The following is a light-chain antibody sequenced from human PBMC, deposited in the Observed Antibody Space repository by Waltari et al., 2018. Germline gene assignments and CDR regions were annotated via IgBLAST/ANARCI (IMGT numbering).Light chain of an antibody. CDR1: QSIISY. Sequence: DIQMTQSTSSLSASVGDRVTITSRASQSIISYLNWYQQKPGKAPKILIYAASSLQSGVPSMFSGSGSGTDFTLTISSLQPEDFATYYCQQSYSTPYTFGQGTKLAIK. CDR2: AAS. V-gene: IGKV1-39*01. CDR3: QQSYSTPYT. J-gene: IGKJ2*01.